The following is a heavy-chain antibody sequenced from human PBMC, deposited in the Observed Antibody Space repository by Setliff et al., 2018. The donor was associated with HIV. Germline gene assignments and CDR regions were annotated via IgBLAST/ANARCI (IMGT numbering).Heavy chain of an antibody. J-gene: IGHJ6*02. CDR3: ARQDQYDDSGYYVGFYGMTS. Sequence: SETLSLTCTVSGGSISSSSYYWTWIRQPAGKGLEWIGRIYTTGSTNYNPSLKSRVTISVDTSKNQFSLKLSSVTAADTAVYYCARQDQYDDSGYYVGFYGMTSGAKGPRSPSP. CDR1: GGSISSSSYY. D-gene: IGHD3-22*01. CDR2: IYTTGST. V-gene: IGHV4-61*02.